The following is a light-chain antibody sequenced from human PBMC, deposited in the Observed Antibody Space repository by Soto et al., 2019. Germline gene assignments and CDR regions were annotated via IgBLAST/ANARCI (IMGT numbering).Light chain of an antibody. V-gene: IGLV2-18*01. Sequence: QSALSQPPSVSETPGQSVTISCTGTRTAFVSYNLVSWYQQPPGTAPKLIIYDASNRPSGVPYRFSGSKSGNTASLTISGLQAAGVADYACGLYTFEKTYVCGTGTKVTV. CDR2: DAS. CDR1: RTAFVSYNL. J-gene: IGLJ1*01. CDR3: GLYTFEKTYV.